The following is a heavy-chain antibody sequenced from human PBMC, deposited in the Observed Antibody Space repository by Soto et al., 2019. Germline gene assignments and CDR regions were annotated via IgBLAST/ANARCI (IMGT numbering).Heavy chain of an antibody. CDR3: ARQQWLVEGDAFDI. J-gene: IGHJ3*02. V-gene: IGHV1-3*01. Sequence: KFQGRVTITRDTSASTAYMELSRLRSDDTAVYYCARQQWLVEGDAFDIWGQGTMVTVSS. D-gene: IGHD6-19*01.